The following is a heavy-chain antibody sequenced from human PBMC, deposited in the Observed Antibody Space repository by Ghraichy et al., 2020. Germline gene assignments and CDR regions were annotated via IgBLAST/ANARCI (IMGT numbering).Heavy chain of an antibody. CDR1: GYSISSGYY. CDR2: IYHSGST. D-gene: IGHD2-2*01. Sequence: SETLSLTCTVSGYSISSGYYWGWIRQPPGRGLEWIGSIYHSGSTYYNPSLKSRVTISVDTSKNQFSLKLTSVTAADTAVYYCASPKGDYCSSAFGYTFDCWGQGTLVTGSS. V-gene: IGHV4-38-2*02. CDR3: ASPKGDYCSSAFGYTFDC. J-gene: IGHJ4*02.